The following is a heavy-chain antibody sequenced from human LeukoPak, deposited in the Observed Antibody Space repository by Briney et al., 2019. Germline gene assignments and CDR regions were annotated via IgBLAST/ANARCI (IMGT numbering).Heavy chain of an antibody. CDR1: GFTFSNYG. V-gene: IGHV3-23*01. CDR2: IGGSGDST. J-gene: IGHJ4*02. CDR3: ARTWSFDY. D-gene: IGHD1-14*01. Sequence: GGSLRLSCGASGFTFSNYGMSWVRQAPGKGLEWVSAIGGSGDSTNYADSVKGRFTISRDNSKNTLYLQMNSLRVEDTAVYYCARTWSFDYWGQGTLVTVS.